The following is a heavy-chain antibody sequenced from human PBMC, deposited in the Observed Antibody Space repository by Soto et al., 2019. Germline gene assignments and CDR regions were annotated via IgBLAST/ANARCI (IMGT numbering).Heavy chain of an antibody. CDR2: TFTGGST. D-gene: IGHD1-26*01. Sequence: EVQLVETGGGLIQPGGSLRLSCLASGFSVTTNYIIWVRQPPGKGLEWVSTTFTGGSTHYADSVKGRFSISRDNSKNTVDLQMNNFRVDDTAVYSCAKKPPRSIQGWAFGMEVWGQGTTVSVS. J-gene: IGHJ6*02. CDR3: AKKPPRSIQGWAFGMEV. V-gene: IGHV3-53*02. CDR1: GFSVTTNY.